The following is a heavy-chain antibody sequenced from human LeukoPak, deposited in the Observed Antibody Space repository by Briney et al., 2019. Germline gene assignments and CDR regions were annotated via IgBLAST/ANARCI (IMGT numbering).Heavy chain of an antibody. Sequence: PSETLSLTCTVSGDSISNGFYYWAWLRQPPEKGLEWIGSLFHSGNTYYNPSLQSRVSISVDTSKNQFSLKLTSVTAADTAVYYCARTRHITVAGHFDYWGRGTLVTVSS. V-gene: IGHV4-39*01. CDR3: ARTRHITVAGHFDY. CDR1: GDSISNGFYY. D-gene: IGHD6-19*01. J-gene: IGHJ4*02. CDR2: LFHSGNT.